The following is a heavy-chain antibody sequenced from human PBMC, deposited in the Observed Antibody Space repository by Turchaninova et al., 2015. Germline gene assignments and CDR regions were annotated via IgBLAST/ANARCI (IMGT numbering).Heavy chain of an antibody. CDR1: GGSISSGSDY. CDR3: ARHRMQLWFGGLNWFDP. D-gene: IGHD5-18*01. CDR2: IFYTGRT. V-gene: IGHV4-39*01. J-gene: IGHJ5*02. Sequence: QLQLQESGPGLVKPSETLSLTCTVPGGSISSGSDYWGWIRKPPGTGLAWLGTIFYTGRTYYNPPLKSRVTISVDMSKNQFSLKLSSLAAADTAVYYCARHRMQLWFGGLNWFDPWGQGTLFTVSS.